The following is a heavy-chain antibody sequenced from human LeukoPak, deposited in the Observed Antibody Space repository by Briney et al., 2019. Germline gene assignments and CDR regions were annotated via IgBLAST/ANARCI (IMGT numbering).Heavy chain of an antibody. Sequence: SETLSLTCTVSGGSIGSYYWSWIRQPPGKGLEWIGYIYYSGSTKYKSSLKGRLTISVDTSKNQFSLKLSSVTAADTAVYYCARESVAAAGIFFDYWGQGTLVTVSS. J-gene: IGHJ4*02. CDR1: GGSIGSYY. CDR3: ARESVAAAGIFFDY. CDR2: IYYSGST. D-gene: IGHD6-13*01. V-gene: IGHV4-59*01.